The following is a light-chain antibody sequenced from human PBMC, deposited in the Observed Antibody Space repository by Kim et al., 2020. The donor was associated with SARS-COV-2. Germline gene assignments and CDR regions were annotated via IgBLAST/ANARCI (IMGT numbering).Light chain of an antibody. Sequence: DIVMTQSPDSLAVSLGERATINCKSSQSVLYSSNNKNYLAWYQQKPGQPPKLLIYWASTRESGVPDRFSGSGSGTDFTLTISSLQAEDVAVYYCQQSYSTPPTFGQGTKLEI. J-gene: IGKJ2*01. CDR2: WAS. V-gene: IGKV4-1*01. CDR1: QSVLYSSNNKNY. CDR3: QQSYSTPPT.